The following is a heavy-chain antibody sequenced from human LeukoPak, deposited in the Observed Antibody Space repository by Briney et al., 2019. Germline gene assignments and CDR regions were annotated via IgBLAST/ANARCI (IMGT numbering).Heavy chain of an antibody. J-gene: IGHJ4*02. CDR2: INPKTCDT. Sequence: GASVKVSCQSSGYSFIAYYIHWVRQAPGQGLEWMGWINPKTCDTRYAQKLRGRVTMTRDTSVSTVYMDLSGPRSDNTAVYFCARAGYRNELDHWGRGTRVTVSS. V-gene: IGHV1-2*02. CDR3: ARAGYRNELDH. CDR1: GYSFIAYY. D-gene: IGHD5-24*01.